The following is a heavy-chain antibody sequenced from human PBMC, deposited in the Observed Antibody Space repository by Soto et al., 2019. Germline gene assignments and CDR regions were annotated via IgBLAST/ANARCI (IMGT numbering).Heavy chain of an antibody. D-gene: IGHD3-3*01. CDR2: ISSGSGSI. CDR1: VFTFTAYS. CDR3: ARDFWDY. V-gene: IGHV3-48*02. Sequence: EVQVVECGGGLVQPGGSLRLSYAASVFTFTAYSMNWVCQAPGKGMEWVSYISSGSGSIYYADSVKGRFTISRDDAKNSLYLQMNSLRDEDTAVYYCARDFWDYWGQGTVVPVSS. J-gene: IGHJ4*02.